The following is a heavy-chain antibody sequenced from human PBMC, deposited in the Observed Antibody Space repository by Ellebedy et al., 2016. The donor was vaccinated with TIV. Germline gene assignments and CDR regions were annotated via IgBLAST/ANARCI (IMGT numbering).Heavy chain of an antibody. CDR2: IDPSDSYT. CDR3: ARIWHYDSSGYFY. CDR1: GYSFTSYW. J-gene: IGHJ4*02. V-gene: IGHV5-10-1*01. Sequence: GESLKISXKGSGYSFTSYWISWVRQMPGKGLEWMGRIDPSDSYTNYSPSFQGHVTISADKSISTAYLQWSSLKASDTAMYYCARIWHYDSSGYFYWGQGTLVTVSS. D-gene: IGHD3-22*01.